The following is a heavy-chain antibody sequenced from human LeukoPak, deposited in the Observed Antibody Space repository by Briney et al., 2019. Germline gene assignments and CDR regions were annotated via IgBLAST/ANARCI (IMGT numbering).Heavy chain of an antibody. J-gene: IGHJ4*02. D-gene: IGHD2-15*01. CDR1: GGSISSYY. V-gene: IGHV4-59*01. CDR2: IYYSGST. Sequence: PSETLSLTCTVSGGSISSYYWSWLRQPPGKGLEWIGYIYYSGSTNYNPSLKSRVTISVDTSKNQFSLKLSSVTAADTAVYYCATSYCSGGSCYSPFDYWGQGTLVTVSS. CDR3: ATSYCSGGSCYSPFDY.